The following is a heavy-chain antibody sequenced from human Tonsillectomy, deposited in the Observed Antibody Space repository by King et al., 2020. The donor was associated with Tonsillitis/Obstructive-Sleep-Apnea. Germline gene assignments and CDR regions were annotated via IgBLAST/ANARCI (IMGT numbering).Heavy chain of an antibody. V-gene: IGHV7-4-1*02. CDR3: ARGPAEGSVGWWLNVRSGAFDI. D-gene: IGHD2-8*02. J-gene: IGHJ3*02. CDR2: INTNTGNP. Sequence: VQLVESGSELKKPGASVNVSCKASGYTFNSYAVNWVRQAPGQGLEWMGGINTNTGNPTYAQGFTGRFVFSLDTSVNTACLQISSLKAEDTAVYYCARGPAEGSVGWWLNVRSGAFDIWGQGTMVTVSS. CDR1: GYTFNSYA.